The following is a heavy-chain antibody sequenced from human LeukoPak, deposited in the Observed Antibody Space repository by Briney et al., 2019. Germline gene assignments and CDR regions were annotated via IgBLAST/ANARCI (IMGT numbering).Heavy chain of an antibody. CDR3: ARSGRKNPPAY. V-gene: IGHV4-59*08. Sequence: PSETLSLTCSVSGGSISSYYWSWIRQPPGKGLEWIGYIYNSGNTNYNPSLRSRVTISVDMSKNQFSLKLSSVTVADTAVYYCARSGRKNPPAYWGQGTLVTVSS. J-gene: IGHJ4*02. D-gene: IGHD1-26*01. CDR1: GGSISSYY. CDR2: IYNSGNT.